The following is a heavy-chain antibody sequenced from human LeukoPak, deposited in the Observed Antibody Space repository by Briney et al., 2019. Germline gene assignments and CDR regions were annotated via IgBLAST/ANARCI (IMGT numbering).Heavy chain of an antibody. Sequence: GGSLRLSCAASGFTFSSYAMHWVRQAPGKGLEWVAIISYDGSNKYYADSVKGRFTISRDNSKNTLYLQMNSLRAEDTTVYYCAKGVPTRFGGYYFDYWGQGTLVTVSS. CDR3: AKGVPTRFGGYYFDY. V-gene: IGHV3-30*04. D-gene: IGHD3-10*01. CDR1: GFTFSSYA. CDR2: ISYDGSNK. J-gene: IGHJ4*02.